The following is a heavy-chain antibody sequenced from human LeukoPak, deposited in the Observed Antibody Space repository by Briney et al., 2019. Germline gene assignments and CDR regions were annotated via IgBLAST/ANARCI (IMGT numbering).Heavy chain of an antibody. CDR1: GFTFSSYA. D-gene: IGHD4-17*01. V-gene: IGHV3-30-3*01. CDR3: ARDKGGLYGDYD. Sequence: GRSLRLSCAASGFTFSSYAMHWVRQAPGKGLEWVAVISYDGSNKYYADSVKGRFTISRDNSKNTLDLQKNSLRAEDTAVYYCARDKGGLYGDYDWGQGTLVTVSS. J-gene: IGHJ4*02. CDR2: ISYDGSNK.